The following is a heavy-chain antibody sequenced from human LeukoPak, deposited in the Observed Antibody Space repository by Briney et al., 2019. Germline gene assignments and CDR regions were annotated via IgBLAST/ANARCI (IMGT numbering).Heavy chain of an antibody. J-gene: IGHJ4*01. CDR3: VYCSGGNCFYTVRGWNY. V-gene: IGHV3-30*03. CDR2: ISYDESTK. D-gene: IGHD2-15*01. Sequence: GGSLRLSCTASGFTFSNGMHWVRQAPGKGLEWVAVISYDESTKYYADSVKGRFTISRDNSKNTLYLQMNSLTAEDTAVYYCVYCSGGNCFYTVRGWNYWGQGTLVIVSS. CDR1: GFTFSNG.